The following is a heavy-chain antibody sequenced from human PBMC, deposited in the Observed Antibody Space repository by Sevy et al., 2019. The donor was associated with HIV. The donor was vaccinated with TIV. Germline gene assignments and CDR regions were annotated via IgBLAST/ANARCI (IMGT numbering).Heavy chain of an antibody. D-gene: IGHD2-8*01. CDR1: GFAFYEYS. Sequence: GGSLRLSCAASGFAFYEYSMSWIRQAPGKGLEGVATLSFGWGKINYADSVKGRFTISRDNSKNSFYLQMDNLGVEDTALYYCAREGCSRPHDYWGQGTRVTVSS. CDR2: LSFGWGKI. J-gene: IGHJ4*02. CDR3: AREGCSRPHDY. V-gene: IGHV3-23*01.